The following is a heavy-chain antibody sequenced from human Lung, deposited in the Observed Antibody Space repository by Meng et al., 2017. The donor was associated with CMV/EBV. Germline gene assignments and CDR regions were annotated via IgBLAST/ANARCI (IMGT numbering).Heavy chain of an antibody. CDR2: IYYSGRT. J-gene: IGHJ4*02. CDR3: ARQESSWYYFDY. D-gene: IGHD6-13*01. V-gene: IGHV4-39*01. Sequence: SETLSLTCTVSGGSISSSSYFWGWIRQPPGKGLEWIGSIYYSGRTYYNPSLKSRVTISVDTSKNQFSLKLSSVTAADTAVYYCARQESSWYYFDYWGQGTLVTVSS. CDR1: GGSISSSSYF.